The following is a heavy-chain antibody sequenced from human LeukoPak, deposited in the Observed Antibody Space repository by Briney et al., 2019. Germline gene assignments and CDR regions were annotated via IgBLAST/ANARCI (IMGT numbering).Heavy chain of an antibody. D-gene: IGHD6-19*01. CDR3: AKSRATGYSSDWEPTGYYYYMDV. J-gene: IGHJ6*03. CDR1: GFTFSTYG. Sequence: GGSLRLSCAASGFTFSTYGMHWVRQAPGKGLEWVAFIRYDGSNKYYADSVKGRFTISRDNSKNTLYLQMNSLRAEDTAVYYCAKSRATGYSSDWEPTGYYYYMDVWGKGTTVTISS. CDR2: IRYDGSNK. V-gene: IGHV3-30*02.